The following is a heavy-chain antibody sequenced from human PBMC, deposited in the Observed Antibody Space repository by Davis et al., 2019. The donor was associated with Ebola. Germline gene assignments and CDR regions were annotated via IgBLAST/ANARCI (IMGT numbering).Heavy chain of an antibody. D-gene: IGHD2-2*01. CDR2: IKQDGGEK. Sequence: GESLKISCAASGFIFSNYWMSWVRQAPGKGPEWVAIIKQDGGEKYYVDSVKGRFTISRDNAKNSVFLQMNSLRGEDTAVYYCAREGKYRDESRTFDYWGQGTLVTVSS. CDR1: GFIFSNYW. CDR3: AREGKYRDESRTFDY. J-gene: IGHJ4*02. V-gene: IGHV3-7*01.